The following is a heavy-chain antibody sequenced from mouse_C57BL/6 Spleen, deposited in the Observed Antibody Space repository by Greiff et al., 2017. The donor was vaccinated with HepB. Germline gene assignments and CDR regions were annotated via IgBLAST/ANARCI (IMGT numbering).Heavy chain of an antibody. D-gene: IGHD2-1*01. CDR2: IYPGSGST. CDR1: GYTFTSYW. J-gene: IGHJ4*01. CDR3: ARFGNYDYYAMDY. V-gene: IGHV1-55*01. Sequence: VQLQQPGAELVKPGASVKMSCKASGYTFTSYWINWVKQRPGQGLEWIGDIYPGSGSTNYNEKFKSKATLTVDTSSSTAYMQLSSLTSEDSAVYYCARFGNYDYYAMDYWGQGTSVTVSS.